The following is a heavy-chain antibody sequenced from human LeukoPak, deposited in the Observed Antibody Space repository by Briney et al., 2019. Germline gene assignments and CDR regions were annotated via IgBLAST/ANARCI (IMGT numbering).Heavy chain of an antibody. Sequence: SETLSLTCAVYGGSFSGYYWSWIRQPPGKGLEWIGEINHSGSTNYNPSLKSRVTISVDTSKNQFSLKLSSVTAADTAVYYCAKMGDIVATIKAFDIWGQGTTVTVSS. J-gene: IGHJ3*02. D-gene: IGHD5-12*01. V-gene: IGHV4-34*01. CDR2: INHSGST. CDR1: GGSFSGYY. CDR3: AKMGDIVATIKAFDI.